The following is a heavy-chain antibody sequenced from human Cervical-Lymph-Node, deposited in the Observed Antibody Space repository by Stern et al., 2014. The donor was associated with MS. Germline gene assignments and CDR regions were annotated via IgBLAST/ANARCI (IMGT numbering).Heavy chain of an antibody. V-gene: IGHV1-46*03. J-gene: IGHJ5*02. CDR2: INPSGGST. Sequence: QVQLGQSGAEVKKPGASVKVSCKASGYTFTSYYMHWVRQAPGQGLEWMGIINPSGGSTSYAQKFQGRVTMTRDTSTSTVYMELSSLRSEDTAVYYCARDPLYSSSWDNWFDPWGQGTLVTVSS. D-gene: IGHD6-13*01. CDR1: GYTFTSYY. CDR3: ARDPLYSSSWDNWFDP.